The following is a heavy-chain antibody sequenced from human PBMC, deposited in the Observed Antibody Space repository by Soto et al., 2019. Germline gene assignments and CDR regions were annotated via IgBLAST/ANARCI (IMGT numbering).Heavy chain of an antibody. J-gene: IGHJ4*02. CDR2: INPNSGGT. CDR3: ARDYFSYSGYTNYFDY. V-gene: IGHV1-2*04. D-gene: IGHD5-12*01. Sequence: ASVKVSCKASGYTFTGYYMHWVRQAPGQGLEWMGWINPNSGGTNYAQKFQGWVTMTRDTSISTAYMELSRLRSDDTAVYYCARDYFSYSGYTNYFDYWGQGTLVTVSS. CDR1: GYTFTGYY.